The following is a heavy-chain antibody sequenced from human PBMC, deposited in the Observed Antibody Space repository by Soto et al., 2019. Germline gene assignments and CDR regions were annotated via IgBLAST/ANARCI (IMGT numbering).Heavy chain of an antibody. V-gene: IGHV1-69*13. CDR2: IIPVFGTA. CDR1: GGTFSSYI. CDR3: ARVVVGTTTDYYYGMDV. J-gene: IGHJ6*02. D-gene: IGHD1-26*01. Sequence: SVKVSCKGSGGTFSSYIISWVRQAPGQGLEWMGGIIPVFGTANYGQKFQGRVTITADESTSTAYMELRSLRSEDTAVYYCARVVVGTTTDYYYGMDVWGQGXTVTVYS.